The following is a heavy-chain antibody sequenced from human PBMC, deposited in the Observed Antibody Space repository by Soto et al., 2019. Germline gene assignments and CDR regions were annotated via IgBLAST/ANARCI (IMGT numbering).Heavy chain of an antibody. CDR1: GFTFSSYS. CDR3: ARDERAAPDY. D-gene: IGHD6-6*01. V-gene: IGHV3-21*01. Sequence: PGGSLRLSCAASGFTFSSYSMNWVRQAPGKGLEWVSSISSSSSYIYYADSVKGRFTISRDNAKNSLYLQMNGLRAEDTGVYYCARDERAAPDYWGQGTLVTVSS. J-gene: IGHJ4*02. CDR2: ISSSSSYI.